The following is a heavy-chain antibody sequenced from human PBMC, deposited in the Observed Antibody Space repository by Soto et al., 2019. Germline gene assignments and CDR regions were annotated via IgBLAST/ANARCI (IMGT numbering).Heavy chain of an antibody. J-gene: IGHJ6*02. Sequence: GGSLRLSGAASGFTFSSYWMSWVRQAPGKGLEWVANIKQDGSEKYYVDSVKGRFTISRDNAKNSLYLQMNSLRAEDTAVYYCARDRFLDFWSGYWRADYYGMDVWGQGTTVTVSS. CDR3: ARDRFLDFWSGYWRADYYGMDV. V-gene: IGHV3-7*03. CDR1: GFTFSSYW. CDR2: IKQDGSEK. D-gene: IGHD3-3*01.